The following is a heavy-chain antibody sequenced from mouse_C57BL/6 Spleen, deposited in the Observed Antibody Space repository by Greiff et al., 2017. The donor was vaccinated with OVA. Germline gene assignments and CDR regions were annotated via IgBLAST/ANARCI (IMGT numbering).Heavy chain of an antibody. CDR3: ARFDYGSSYYYAMDY. D-gene: IGHD1-1*01. V-gene: IGHV1-4*01. CDR2: INPSSGYT. Sequence: QVQLQQSGAELARPGASVKMSCKASGYTFTSYTMHWVKQRPGQGLEWIGYINPSSGYTKYNQKFKDKATLTADKSSSTAYMQLSSLTSEDSAVYYCARFDYGSSYYYAMDYWGQGTSVTVSS. CDR1: GYTFTSYT. J-gene: IGHJ4*01.